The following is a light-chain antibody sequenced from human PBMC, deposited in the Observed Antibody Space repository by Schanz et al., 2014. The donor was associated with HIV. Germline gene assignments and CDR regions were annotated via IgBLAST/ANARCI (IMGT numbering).Light chain of an antibody. CDR3: CSYAGSSTYV. Sequence: QSVLRQPPSVSGAPGQRVTISCAGTSSNIGADYDVHWYRQFPRTAPKLLIYANNNRPSGVPDRFSGSKSGNTASLTVSGLQAEDEADYYCCSYAGSSTYVFGTGTKLTVL. CDR2: ANN. CDR1: SSNIGADYD. V-gene: IGLV1-40*01. J-gene: IGLJ1*01.